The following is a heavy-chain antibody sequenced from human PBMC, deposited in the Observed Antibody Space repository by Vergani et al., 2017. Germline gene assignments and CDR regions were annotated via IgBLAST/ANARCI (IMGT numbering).Heavy chain of an antibody. CDR1: GFSLSRFW. J-gene: IGHJ6*02. CDR2: ISPDGSAT. CDR3: ARDQSGWFPPYYYYYGMDV. V-gene: IGHV3-7*01. Sequence: VQLVESGGGVVQPGGSLRLSCAASGFSLSRFWMSWVRQAPEKGLEWVAHISPDGSATSYVDSVKGRFTISRDNTKNSLYLQMNSLRAEDTAVYYCARDQSGWFPPYYYYYGMDVWGQGTTVTVSS. D-gene: IGHD6-13*01.